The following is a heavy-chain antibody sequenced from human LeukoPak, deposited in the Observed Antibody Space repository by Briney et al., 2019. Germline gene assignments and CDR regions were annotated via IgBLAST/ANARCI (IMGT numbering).Heavy chain of an antibody. D-gene: IGHD3-10*01. Sequence: SETLSLTSTVSGGSISSHYWSWIRQPPGKGLEWIGYIYYRGSTNYNPSLKSRVTISVDTSKSQFSLKLSSVTAADTAVYSCASLYYYGSGSHNAEYFQYWGQGTLVTVSS. CDR1: GGSISSHY. J-gene: IGHJ1*01. CDR2: IYYRGST. V-gene: IGHV4-59*08. CDR3: ASLYYYGSGSHNAEYFQY.